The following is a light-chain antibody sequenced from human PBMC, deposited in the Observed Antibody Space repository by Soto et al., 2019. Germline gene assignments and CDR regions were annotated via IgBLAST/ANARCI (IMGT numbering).Light chain of an antibody. CDR2: WAS. J-gene: IGKJ2*01. CDR1: QSVLYSSNNKNY. Sequence: DIVMTQSPDSLAVSLGERATINCKSSQSVLYSSNNKNYLAWYQQRPGQPPKLLLYWASTRESGVTDRFSGSGAGTDGSLTSTSLLAADVAVYYCQQYESNPPTFGRGTKLEIK. V-gene: IGKV4-1*01. CDR3: QQYESNPPT.